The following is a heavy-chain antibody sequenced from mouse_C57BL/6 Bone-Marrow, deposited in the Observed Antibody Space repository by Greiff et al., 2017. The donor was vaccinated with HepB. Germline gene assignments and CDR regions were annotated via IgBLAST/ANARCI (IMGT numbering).Heavy chain of an antibody. CDR2: INPSSGYT. D-gene: IGHD1-1*01. CDR3: ARRGPYCGSSYDWFAY. CDR1: GYTFTSYT. V-gene: IGHV1-4*01. Sequence: QVQLQQSGAELARPGASVKMSCKASGYTFTSYTMHWVKQRPGQGLEWIGYINPSSGYTKYNQKFKDKATLTADKSSSTAYMQLSSLTSEDSAVYYCARRGPYCGSSYDWFAYWGQGTLVTVSA. J-gene: IGHJ3*01.